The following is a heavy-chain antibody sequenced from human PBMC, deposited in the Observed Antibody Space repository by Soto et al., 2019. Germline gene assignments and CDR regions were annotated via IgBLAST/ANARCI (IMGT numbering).Heavy chain of an antibody. CDR3: APLWFGEGNY. V-gene: IGHV4-39*01. Sequence: QLQLQESGPGLVKPSETLSLTCTVSGGSISSSSYYWGWIRQPPGKGLEWIGSIYYSGSTYDNPSTETRLPISVDTPKNQFSLKRSSVTAADTAVYYWAPLWFGEGNYWGQGTLVTVSS. CDR1: GGSISSSSYY. J-gene: IGHJ4*02. D-gene: IGHD3-10*01. CDR2: IYYSGST.